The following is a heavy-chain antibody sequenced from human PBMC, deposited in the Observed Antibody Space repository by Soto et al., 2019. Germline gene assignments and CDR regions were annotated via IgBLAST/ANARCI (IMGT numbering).Heavy chain of an antibody. Sequence: EVQLVESGGDLVQPGGSLRLSCAASGFTFGDYWMHWVRQSPGEGLVWISHINSDASRTGYADSVRGRFTVSRDNARNSVYLQMNSRRAEDTAMYYCASAQYLGQGTLVTVSS. V-gene: IGHV3-74*01. J-gene: IGHJ4*02. CDR2: INSDASRT. CDR1: GFTFGDYW. CDR3: ASAQY.